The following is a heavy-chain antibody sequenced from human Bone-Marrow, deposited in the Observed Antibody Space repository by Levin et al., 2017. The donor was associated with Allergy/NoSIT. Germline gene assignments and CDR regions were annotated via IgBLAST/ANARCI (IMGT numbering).Heavy chain of an antibody. Sequence: ASVKVSCKASAYIFTRYAIHWVRQAPGQSLEWIGWINVGKGNTKYSQNFQDRVTITRDTSASTAYMELSSLRSEDTAVYYCARDQYGVTTVDVYYYYAVDAWGQGTTVTVSS. V-gene: IGHV1-3*01. CDR1: AYIFTRYA. J-gene: IGHJ6*02. D-gene: IGHD1-1*01. CDR3: ARDQYGVTTVDVYYYYAVDA. CDR2: INVGKGNT.